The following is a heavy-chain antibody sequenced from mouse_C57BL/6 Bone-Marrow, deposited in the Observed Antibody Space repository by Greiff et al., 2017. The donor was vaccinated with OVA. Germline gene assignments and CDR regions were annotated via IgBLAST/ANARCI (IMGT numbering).Heavy chain of an antibody. J-gene: IGHJ3*01. D-gene: IGHD2-5*01. CDR2: IYPSDSET. CDR1: GYTFTSYW. Sequence: QVQLQQPGAELVRPGSSVKLSCKASGYTFTSYWMDWVKQRPGQGLEWIGNIYPSDSETHYNQKFKDKATLTVDKSSSTAYMQLSSLTSEDSAVYYCARRYSNYRAWFAYWCQGTLVTVSA. V-gene: IGHV1-61*01. CDR3: ARRYSNYRAWFAY.